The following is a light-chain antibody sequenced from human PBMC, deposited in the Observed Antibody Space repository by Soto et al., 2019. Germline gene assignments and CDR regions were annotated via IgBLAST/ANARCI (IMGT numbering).Light chain of an antibody. J-gene: IGKJ1*01. Sequence: DIQIRKSPSTLSASVGDIVTITCRSSERINADLAWYQPKLGKAPELLIYDVSTLDSGVPSRFSGSASGTQFTLTISSLESDDFATYYCQQYHRYSTFGQGTTVDI. CDR2: DVS. V-gene: IGKV1-5*01. CDR3: QQYHRYST. CDR1: ERINAD.